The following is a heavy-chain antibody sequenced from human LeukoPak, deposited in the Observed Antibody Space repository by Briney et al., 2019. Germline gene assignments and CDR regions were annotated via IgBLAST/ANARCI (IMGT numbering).Heavy chain of an antibody. CDR3: ARVIPYDSSGYYPRLYFDY. J-gene: IGHJ4*02. Sequence: SETLSLTCAVYGGSFSGYYWSWIRQPPGKGLEWIGYIYYSGSTNYNPSLKSRVTISVDTSKNQFSLKLSSVTAADTAVYYCARVIPYDSSGYYPRLYFDYWGQGTLVTVSS. D-gene: IGHD3-22*01. V-gene: IGHV4-59*01. CDR1: GGSFSGYY. CDR2: IYYSGST.